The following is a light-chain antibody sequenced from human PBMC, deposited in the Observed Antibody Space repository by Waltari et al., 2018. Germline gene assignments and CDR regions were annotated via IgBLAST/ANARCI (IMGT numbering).Light chain of an antibody. J-gene: IGLJ2*01. Sequence: SYELTQPPSVSVSPGQTASITCSGDKLGDKYACWYQQKPGQSPDLFIYQDSKRPSGIPEGFSGSNSGNTATLTISGTQAMDEADYYCQAWDSSTVVFGGGTKLTVL. CDR1: KLGDKY. CDR3: QAWDSSTVV. V-gene: IGLV3-1*01. CDR2: QDS.